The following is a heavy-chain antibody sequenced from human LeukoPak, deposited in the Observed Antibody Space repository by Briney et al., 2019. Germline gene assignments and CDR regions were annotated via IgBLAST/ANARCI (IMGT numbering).Heavy chain of an antibody. CDR1: GFTFSSDA. D-gene: IGHD3-16*02. CDR3: AKDLRGLSTLYYYYMDV. CDR2: ISGSGGST. Sequence: AGGSLRLSCAASGFTFSSDAMSWVRQAPGKGLEWVSAISGSGGSTYYADSVKGRFTISRDNSKNTLYLQMNSLRAEDTAVYYCAKDLRGLSTLYYYYMDVWGKGTTVTVSS. J-gene: IGHJ6*03. V-gene: IGHV3-23*01.